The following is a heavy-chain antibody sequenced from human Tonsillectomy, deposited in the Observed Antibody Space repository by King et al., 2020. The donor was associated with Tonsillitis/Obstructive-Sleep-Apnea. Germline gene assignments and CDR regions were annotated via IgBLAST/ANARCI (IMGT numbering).Heavy chain of an antibody. CDR2: IFYSGST. CDR3: ASLVPSLGAFDI. V-gene: IGHV4-59*08. D-gene: IGHD2-2*01. CDR1: GGSISGYY. Sequence: LQLQESGPGLVKPSETLSLTCTVSGGSISGYYWSWIRQPPGKGLEWIGYIFYSGSTNYNPSLKSRVTISVDTSKNQFSLKLGSVTAADTAVYYCASLVPSLGAFDIWGQGTMVTVSS. J-gene: IGHJ3*02.